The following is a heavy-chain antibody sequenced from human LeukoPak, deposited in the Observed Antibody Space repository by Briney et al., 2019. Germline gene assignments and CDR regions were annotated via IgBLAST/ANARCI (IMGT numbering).Heavy chain of an antibody. J-gene: IGHJ4*02. CDR2: INPDTGVT. D-gene: IGHD3-16*01. V-gene: IGHV1-2*02. CDR3: ARDGALDY. CDR1: GYTFTDYY. Sequence: ASVKVSCKASGYTFTDYYMHWVRQAPGQGLEWMGWINPDTGVTNCAQKLQGRITMTRDTSITTAYMELSRLTSDDSAVYYCARDGALDYWGQGTLVTVSS.